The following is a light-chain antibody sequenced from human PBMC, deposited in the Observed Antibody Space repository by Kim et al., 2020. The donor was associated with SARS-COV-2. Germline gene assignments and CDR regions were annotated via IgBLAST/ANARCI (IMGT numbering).Light chain of an antibody. Sequence: STSVGDTVTITCRASQGIRNDLGWYQQKPGKAPKLLIYSASSLQSGVPSRFSGSGSGTDFTLTIGSLQPEDFATYYCLQDYNYPYTFGQGTKLEI. CDR2: SAS. CDR3: LQDYNYPYT. V-gene: IGKV1-6*01. J-gene: IGKJ2*01. CDR1: QGIRND.